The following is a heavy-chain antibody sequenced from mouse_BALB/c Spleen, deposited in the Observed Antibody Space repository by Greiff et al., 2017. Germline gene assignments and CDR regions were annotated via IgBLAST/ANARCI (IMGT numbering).Heavy chain of an antibody. V-gene: IGHV1S81*02. CDR1: GYTFTSYY. CDR3: TRYYGSSSFAY. J-gene: IGHJ3*01. D-gene: IGHD1-1*01. Sequence: VQLQQSGAELVKPGASVKLSCTASGYTFTSYYMYWVKQRPGQGLEWIGEINPSNGGTNFNEKFKSKATLTVDKSSSTAYMQLSSLTSEDSAVYYCTRYYGSSSFAYWGQGTLVTVSA. CDR2: INPSNGGT.